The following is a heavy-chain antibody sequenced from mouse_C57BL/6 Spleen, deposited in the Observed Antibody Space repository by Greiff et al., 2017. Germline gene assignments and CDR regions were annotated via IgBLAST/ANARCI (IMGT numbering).Heavy chain of an antibody. CDR2: IYPSDSET. D-gene: IGHD2-3*01. J-gene: IGHJ2*01. CDR3: ARRVYDGYYEDFDY. V-gene: IGHV1-61*01. CDR1: GYTFTSYW. Sequence: VQLQQPGAELVRPGSSVKLSCKASGYTFTSYWMDWVKQRPGQGLEWIGNIYPSDSETHYNQKFKDKATLTVDKSSSTAYMQLSSLTSEDSAVYYCARRVYDGYYEDFDYWGQGTTLTVSS.